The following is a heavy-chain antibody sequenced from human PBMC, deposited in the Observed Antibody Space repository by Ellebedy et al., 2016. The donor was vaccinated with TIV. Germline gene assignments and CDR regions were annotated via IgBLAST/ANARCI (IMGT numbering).Heavy chain of an antibody. CDR3: ARGGTFGGS. CDR2: IYSGGQT. J-gene: IGHJ5*02. Sequence: GESLKISCAASGFTVSNNYMRWVRQAPGQGLEWGSLIYSGGQTYSADPVKGRFTISRDNSKNTLHLQMISLRAEDTAVYYCARGGTFGGSWGRGTLVTVSS. D-gene: IGHD2/OR15-2a*01. V-gene: IGHV3-66*01. CDR1: GFTVSNNY.